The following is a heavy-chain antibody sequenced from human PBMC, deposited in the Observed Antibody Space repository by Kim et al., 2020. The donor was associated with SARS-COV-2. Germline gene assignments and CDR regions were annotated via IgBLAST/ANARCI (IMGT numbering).Heavy chain of an antibody. D-gene: IGHD3-22*01. Sequence: GGSLRLSCAASGFTFSSYAMSWVRQAPGKGLEWVSAISGSGGSTYYADSVKGRFTISRDNSKNTLYLQMNSLRAEDTAVYYCAKDLFLPPMIVEDFDYWGQGTLVTVSS. CDR1: GFTFSSYA. J-gene: IGHJ4*02. V-gene: IGHV3-23*01. CDR2: ISGSGGST. CDR3: AKDLFLPPMIVEDFDY.